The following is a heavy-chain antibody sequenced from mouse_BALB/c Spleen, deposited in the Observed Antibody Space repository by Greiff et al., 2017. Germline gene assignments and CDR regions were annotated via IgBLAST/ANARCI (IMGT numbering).Heavy chain of an antibody. CDR3: TRYYYGSSWYFDV. V-gene: IGHV1-15*01. D-gene: IGHD1-1*01. Sequence: VQLQQSGAELVRPGASVTLSCKASGYTFTDYEMHWVKQTPVHGLEWIGAIDPETGGTAYNQKFKGKATLTADKSSSTAYMELRSLTSEDSVVYYCTRYYYGSSWYFDVWGAGTTVTVSS. CDR2: IDPETGGT. CDR1: GYTFTDYE. J-gene: IGHJ1*01.